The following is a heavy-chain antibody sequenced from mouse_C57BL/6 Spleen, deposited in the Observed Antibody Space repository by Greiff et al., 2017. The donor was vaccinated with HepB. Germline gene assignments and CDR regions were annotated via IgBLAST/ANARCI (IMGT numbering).Heavy chain of an antibody. J-gene: IGHJ2*01. CDR3: APGDADFDY. CDR2: IYPSDSDT. V-gene: IGHV1-74*01. Sequence: VQLQQSGAELAKPGASVKLSCKASGYTFTSYWMHWVKQRPGQGLEWIGRIYPSDSDTNYNQKFKGKATLTGDKSSSTAYMKLSSLTSEDSAVYYCAPGDADFDYWGQGTTLTVSS. CDR1: GYTFTSYW.